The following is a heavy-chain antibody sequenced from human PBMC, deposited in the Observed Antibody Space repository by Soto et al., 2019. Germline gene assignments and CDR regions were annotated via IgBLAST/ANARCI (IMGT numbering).Heavy chain of an antibody. D-gene: IGHD1-26*01. CDR1: GGSISSYY. J-gene: IGHJ4*02. Sequence: SETLSLTCTVSGGSISSYYWSWIRQPPGKGLEWIGYIYYSGSTNYNPSLKSRVTISVDTSKNQFSLKLSSVTAADTAVYYCARGQGGGSYSFDYWGQGTLVTVS. V-gene: IGHV4-59*01. CDR3: ARGQGGGSYSFDY. CDR2: IYYSGST.